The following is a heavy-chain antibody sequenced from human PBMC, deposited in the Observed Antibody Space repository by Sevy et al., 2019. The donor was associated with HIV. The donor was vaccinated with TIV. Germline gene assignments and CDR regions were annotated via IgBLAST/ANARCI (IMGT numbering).Heavy chain of an antibody. J-gene: IGHJ3*02. V-gene: IGHV3-9*01. CDR3: TKDLGATLVPGYCYDGTCWPRDGLDI. CDR1: GFTFDDYA. D-gene: IGHD2-15*01. Sequence: GGSLRLSCAASGFTFDDYAMHWVRQAPGKGLEWVSGVSWNSASIGYAGSVRGRFTISRDNAKNSLSLQMNSLTSEDTAFYYCTKDLGATLVPGYCYDGTCWPRDGLDIWGHGTMVTISS. CDR2: VSWNSASI.